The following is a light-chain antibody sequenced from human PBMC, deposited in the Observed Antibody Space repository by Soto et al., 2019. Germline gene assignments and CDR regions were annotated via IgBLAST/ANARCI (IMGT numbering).Light chain of an antibody. Sequence: DIQMTQSPSSLSASVGDRVTITCRASQSISSYLNWYQQKPGEAPKLLIYAASRLQSGVPSRFSGSGSGTDFPLTSSRLQPEDFATYYCQQSYTTPLTFGKGTRVEIK. CDR2: AAS. J-gene: IGKJ1*01. V-gene: IGKV1-39*01. CDR3: QQSYTTPLT. CDR1: QSISSY.